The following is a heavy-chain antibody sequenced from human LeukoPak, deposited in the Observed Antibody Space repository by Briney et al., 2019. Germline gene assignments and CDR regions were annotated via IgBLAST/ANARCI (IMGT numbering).Heavy chain of an antibody. CDR2: INPNSGGT. D-gene: IGHD6-13*01. J-gene: IGHJ4*02. CDR1: GYTFTGYY. V-gene: IGHV1-2*02. Sequence: GASVKVSCKASGYTFTGYYMHWVRQAPGQGLEWMGWINPNSGGTTYAQKFQGRVTMTRDTSISTAYMELSRLRSDDTAVYYCASSSSWLEWVFDYWGQGTLVTVSS. CDR3: ASSSSWLEWVFDY.